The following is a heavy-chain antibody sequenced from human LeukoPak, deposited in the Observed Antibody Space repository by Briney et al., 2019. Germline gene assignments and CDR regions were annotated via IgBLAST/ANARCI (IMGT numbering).Heavy chain of an antibody. D-gene: IGHD3-16*01. J-gene: IGHJ4*02. CDR3: ARAIGRGERQTPGGY. CDR2: IYYSGST. V-gene: IGHV4-59*01. CDR1: GGSISSYY. Sequence: SETLSLTCTVSGGSISSYYWSWIRQPPGKGLEWIGYIYYSGSTNYNPSLKSRVTISVDTSKNQFSLKLSSVTAADTAVYYCARAIGRGERQTPGGYWGQGTLVTVSS.